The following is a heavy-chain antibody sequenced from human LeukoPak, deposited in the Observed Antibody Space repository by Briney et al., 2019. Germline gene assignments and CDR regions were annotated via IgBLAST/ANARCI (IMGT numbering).Heavy chain of an antibody. CDR2: IKTDGSET. J-gene: IGHJ5*01. CDR1: GFTFSNYW. Sequence: GVSLRLSCAASGFTFSNYWMNWVRQAPGKGLEWVANIKTDGSETYYVDSVKGRFTISRDNAKDSVYLQMNSLRAEDTAIYYCARTGKFDSWGQGTLVTVSA. V-gene: IGHV3-7*05. CDR3: ARTGKFDS.